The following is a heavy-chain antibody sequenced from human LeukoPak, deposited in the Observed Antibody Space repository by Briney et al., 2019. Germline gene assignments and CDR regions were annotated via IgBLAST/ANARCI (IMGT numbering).Heavy chain of an antibody. CDR2: INPSGSST. CDR3: AMGYCISTTCYSSY. J-gene: IGHJ4*02. V-gene: IGHV1-46*03. Sequence: AXXKVSCKASGYTFTSYYMHWVRQAPGQGLEWMGVINPSGSSTKYAQKFQGRVNMTRDTSKSTVYMEVSSLRSEDTAVYYCAMGYCISTTCYSSYWGQGTLVTVSS. D-gene: IGHD2-2*01. CDR1: GYTFTSYY.